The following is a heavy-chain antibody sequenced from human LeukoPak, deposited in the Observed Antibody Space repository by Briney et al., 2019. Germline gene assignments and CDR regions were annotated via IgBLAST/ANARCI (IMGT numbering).Heavy chain of an antibody. J-gene: IGHJ4*02. CDR2: IRSKVYSYAT. CDR1: GFTFSASA. CDR3: TRGDVTHFDY. V-gene: IGHV3-73*01. Sequence: GGSLRLSCAASGFTFSASAVHWVRQASGEGLEWVGRIRSKVYSYATMYGASVKGRFTISRDDSKKTAYLQMNSLKTEDTAVYYCTRGDVTHFDYWGQGTLVTVSS. D-gene: IGHD3-10*01.